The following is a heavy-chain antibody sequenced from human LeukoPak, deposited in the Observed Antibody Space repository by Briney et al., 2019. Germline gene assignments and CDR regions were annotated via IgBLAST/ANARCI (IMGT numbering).Heavy chain of an antibody. CDR2: ISYVGSNK. CDR3: AKNQFGI. V-gene: IGHV3-30*18. CDR1: GFTFSSYG. Sequence: GRSLRLSCAASGFTFSSYGMHWVRQAPGKGLEWVAVISYVGSNKYYADSVKGQFTISRDNSKNTLYLQMNSLRAEDTAVYYCAKNQFGIWGKGTMVTVSS. D-gene: IGHD1-14*01. J-gene: IGHJ3*02.